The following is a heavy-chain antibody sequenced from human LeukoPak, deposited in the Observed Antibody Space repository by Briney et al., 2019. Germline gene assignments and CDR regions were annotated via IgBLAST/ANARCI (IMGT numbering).Heavy chain of an antibody. CDR2: ISSDGSGT. V-gene: IGHV3-74*01. J-gene: IGHJ6*02. CDR3: ARGNYYDMDV. CDR1: GFTFSTYW. Sequence: GGSLRLSCAASGFTFSTYWMQWVRQAPGKGLVWVSRISSDGSGTSYADSVKGRFTISRDNAKMYLQMNSLRAEDTAVYYCARGNYYDMDVWGQGTTVTVSS.